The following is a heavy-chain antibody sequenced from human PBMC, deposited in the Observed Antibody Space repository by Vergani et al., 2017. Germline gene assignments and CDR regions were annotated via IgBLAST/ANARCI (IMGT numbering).Heavy chain of an antibody. J-gene: IGHJ4*02. CDR2: ISSSSSYI. Sequence: EVQLVESGGGLVKPGGSLRLSCAASGFTFSSYSMNWVRQAPGKGLEWVSSISSSSSYIYYADSVKGRFTISRDNAKNSLYLKMNSLRAEDTAVYYCAREKGIAVAALDYWGQGTLVTVSS. V-gene: IGHV3-21*01. CDR1: GFTFSSYS. CDR3: AREKGIAVAALDY. D-gene: IGHD6-19*01.